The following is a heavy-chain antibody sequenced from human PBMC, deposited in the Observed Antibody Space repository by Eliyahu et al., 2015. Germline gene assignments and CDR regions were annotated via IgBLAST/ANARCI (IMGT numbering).Heavy chain of an antibody. CDR1: GFTLVDY. D-gene: IGHD5/OR15-5a*01. V-gene: IGHV3-11*01. CDR2: ISGSGDTT. J-gene: IGHJ6*02. CDR3: ARDVSNKGMDV. Sequence: QVQLVESGGGLVKPGGSLRLSCXASGFTLVDYMSWXRQAPGKGLESIAYISGSGDTTLYADSVRGRFTTSRDNAKNSLYLQMNSLTAEDTAVYYCARDVSNKGMDVWGQGTTVTVSS.